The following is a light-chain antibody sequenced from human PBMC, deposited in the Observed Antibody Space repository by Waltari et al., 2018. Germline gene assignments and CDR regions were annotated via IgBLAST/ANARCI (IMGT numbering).Light chain of an antibody. Sequence: EIVMTQSPGTLTLSPGERATLSCRASQRVGSNYLAWYQRKPGQAPRLLVYGASNRATGIPDRFSGRGSGTDFTLTISRLEPEDFAVYYCHQYATSPLPFGQGTKVEI. J-gene: IGKJ1*01. CDR3: HQYATSPLP. V-gene: IGKV3-20*01. CDR1: QRVGSNY. CDR2: GAS.